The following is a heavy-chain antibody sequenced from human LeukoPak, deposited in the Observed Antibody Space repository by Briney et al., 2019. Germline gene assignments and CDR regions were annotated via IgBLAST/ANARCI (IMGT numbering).Heavy chain of an antibody. V-gene: IGHV3-23*01. D-gene: IGHD2-2*01. CDR2: ISGSGGST. Sequence: PGGSLRLSCAASGFTFSSYAMSWVRQAPGKGLEWVSAISGSGGSTYYADSVKGRFTISRDNSKNTLYLQMNSLRAEDTAVYYCAKEGALGYCSSTSCEDAFDIWGQGTMVTVSS. J-gene: IGHJ3*02. CDR1: GFTFSSYA. CDR3: AKEGALGYCSSTSCEDAFDI.